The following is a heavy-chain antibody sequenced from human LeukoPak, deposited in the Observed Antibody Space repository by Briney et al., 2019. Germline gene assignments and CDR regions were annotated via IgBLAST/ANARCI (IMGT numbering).Heavy chain of an antibody. Sequence: GESLRLSCAATGFSFSSYVMSWVRQAPGKGLEWVSAVSGSGGSTYYADSVKGRFTISRDISKNTLYLRMNSLRAEDTAVYYCAKVLWFGGKYFDYWGQGTLVTVSS. CDR3: AKVLWFGGKYFDY. CDR1: GFSFSSYV. D-gene: IGHD3-10*01. J-gene: IGHJ4*02. CDR2: VSGSGGST. V-gene: IGHV3-23*01.